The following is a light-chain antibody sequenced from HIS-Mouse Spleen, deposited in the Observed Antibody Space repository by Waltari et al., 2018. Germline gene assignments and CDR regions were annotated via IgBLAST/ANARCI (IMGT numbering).Light chain of an antibody. Sequence: QSALTQPASVSGSPGQSITISCTGTSSDVGSYNLVSWYQQHPGKAPKLMIYEGGKRPSGVANRCSGSKSGTTASLTISGLQAEDEADYYCCSYAGSSTWVFGGGTKLTVL. CDR2: EGG. CDR3: CSYAGSSTWV. V-gene: IGLV2-23*01. J-gene: IGLJ3*02. CDR1: SSDVGSYNL.